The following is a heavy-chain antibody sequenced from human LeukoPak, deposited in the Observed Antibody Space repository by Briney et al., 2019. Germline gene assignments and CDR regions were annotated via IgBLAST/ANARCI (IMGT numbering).Heavy chain of an antibody. V-gene: IGHV3-66*01. CDR2: IYSGGST. D-gene: IGHD3-10*01. CDR3: ARDRTGDYYGSGSYFDY. J-gene: IGHJ4*02. Sequence: GGSLRLSRAASGFTFSSYEMNWVRQAPGKGLEWVSVIYSGGSTYYADSVKGRFTISRDNSKNTLYLQMNSLRAEDTAVYYCARDRTGDYYGSGSYFDYWGQGTLVTVSS. CDR1: GFTFSSYE.